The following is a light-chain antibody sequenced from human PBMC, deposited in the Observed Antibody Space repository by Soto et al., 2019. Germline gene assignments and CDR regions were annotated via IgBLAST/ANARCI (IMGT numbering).Light chain of an antibody. V-gene: IGKV1-5*03. CDR2: KAS. CDR1: QSIGSW. Sequence: DIQMTQSPSILSASVGDRVTITCRASQSIGSWLAWYQQKPGKAPNLLIYKASSLESGVPPRFSGSGSGTEFTLTICSLQPDDFATYYCQQYDSYSWTFGQGTKVDIK. J-gene: IGKJ1*01. CDR3: QQYDSYSWT.